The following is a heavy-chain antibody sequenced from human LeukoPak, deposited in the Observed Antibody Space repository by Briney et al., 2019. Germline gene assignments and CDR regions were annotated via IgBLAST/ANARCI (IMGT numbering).Heavy chain of an antibody. J-gene: IGHJ5*01. CDR3: AREDNWLDS. CDR1: GFTFSTYT. CDR2: ISTGGSYI. Sequence: GGSLRLSCAASGFTFSTYTMNWVRQAPGKGLEWVSSISTGGSYIDYADSAKGRFTISRDNAKNSLYLQMNSLRAEDTAVYCCAREDNWLDSWGQGTLVTVSS. V-gene: IGHV3-21*01.